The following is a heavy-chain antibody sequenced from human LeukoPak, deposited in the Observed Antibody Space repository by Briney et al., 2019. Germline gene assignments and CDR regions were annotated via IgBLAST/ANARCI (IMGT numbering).Heavy chain of an antibody. J-gene: IGHJ6*03. D-gene: IGHD3-3*01. Sequence: ASVKVSCKASGYTFTSYDSNWVRQATGPGLEWMGWMNPNSGNTGYAQKFQGRVTMTRNTSISSAYMELSSLRSEDTAVYYCARTTIFHYYYYMDVWGKGTTVTVSS. CDR3: ARTTIFHYYYYMDV. CDR2: MNPNSGNT. V-gene: IGHV1-8*01. CDR1: GYTFTSYD.